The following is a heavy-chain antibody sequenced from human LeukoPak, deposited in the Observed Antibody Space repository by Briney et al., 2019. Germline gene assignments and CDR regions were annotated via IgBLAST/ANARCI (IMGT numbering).Heavy chain of an antibody. CDR3: ATSVMSGSHLNWFDP. CDR1: GGTFSSYA. J-gene: IGHJ5*02. Sequence: SVKVSCKASGGTFSSYAISWVRQAPGQGLEWMGGIIPIFGTANYAQKFQGRVTITTDESTSTAYMELSSLRSEDTAVYYCATSVMSGSHLNWFDPWGQGTLVTVSS. CDR2: IIPIFGTA. V-gene: IGHV1-69*05. D-gene: IGHD1-26*01.